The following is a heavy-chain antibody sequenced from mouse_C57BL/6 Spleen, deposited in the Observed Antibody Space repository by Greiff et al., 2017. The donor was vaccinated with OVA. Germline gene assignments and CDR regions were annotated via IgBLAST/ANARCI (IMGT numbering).Heavy chain of an antibody. J-gene: IGHJ4*01. Sequence: EVQLVESGGGLVQPGGSMKLSCAASGFTFSDAWMDWVRQSPEKGLEWVAEIRNKANNHATYYAESVKGRFTISRDDSKSSVYLQMNSLRAEDTGIYYCTRVYYYGSSPYYAMDYWGQGTSVTVSS. CDR2: IRNKANNHAT. V-gene: IGHV6-6*01. CDR3: TRVYYYGSSPYYAMDY. CDR1: GFTFSDAW. D-gene: IGHD1-1*01.